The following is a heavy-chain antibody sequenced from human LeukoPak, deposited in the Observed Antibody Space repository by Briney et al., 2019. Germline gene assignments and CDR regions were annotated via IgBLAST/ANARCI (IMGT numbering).Heavy chain of an antibody. CDR3: AIKDLDYYDSSGYYYVHDY. D-gene: IGHD3-22*01. J-gene: IGHJ4*02. CDR1: GYTFTGYY. V-gene: IGHV1-2*02. Sequence: ASVKVSCKASGYTFTGYYMHWVRQAPGQGLEWMGWINPNSGGTNYAQKFQGRVTMTRDTSISTAYMELSSLRSEDTAVYYCAIKDLDYYDSSGYYYVHDYWGQGTLVTVSS. CDR2: INPNSGGT.